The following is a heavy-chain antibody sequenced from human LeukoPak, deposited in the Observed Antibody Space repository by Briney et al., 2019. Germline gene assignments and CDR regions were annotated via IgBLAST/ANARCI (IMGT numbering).Heavy chain of an antibody. CDR1: GSTFSSYA. V-gene: IGHV3-23*01. CDR2: IGGGGVDT. CDR3: AKDPPTTGTTFDN. Sequence: PGGSLRLSCAASGSTFSSYAMSWVRQAPGKGLEWVSSIGGGGVDTYYADSVKGRFTISRDNSKNTLYLQMNSLRVEDTAVYYCAKDPPTTGTTFDNWGRGTLVTVSS. J-gene: IGHJ4*02. D-gene: IGHD1-1*01.